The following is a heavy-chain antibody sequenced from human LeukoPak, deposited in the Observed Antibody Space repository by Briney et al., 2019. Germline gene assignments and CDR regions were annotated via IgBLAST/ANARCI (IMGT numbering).Heavy chain of an antibody. D-gene: IGHD6-19*01. Sequence: PSETLSLTCTVSGGSFRNYYWSWLRQPPGKGLEWIGYIHYGGSTNYNPSLKSRGTISVDTSKNHFSLRLSSMTAADPAVYYCVRSMAGMNWGQGTLVTVSS. CDR2: IHYGGST. CDR1: GGSFRNYY. V-gene: IGHV4-59*01. J-gene: IGHJ4*02. CDR3: VRSMAGMN.